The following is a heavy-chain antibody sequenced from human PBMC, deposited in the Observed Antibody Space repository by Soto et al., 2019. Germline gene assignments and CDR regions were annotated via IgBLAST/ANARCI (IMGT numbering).Heavy chain of an antibody. J-gene: IGHJ4*02. D-gene: IGHD1-1*01. CDR2: ISAHNGNT. Sequence: QVHLVQSGAEVKKPGASVKVSCKGSGYAFTTYGITWVRQAPGQGLEWMGWISAHNGNTNYAQKLQGRVTVTRNTSTSPASMEPRSLRSDDTAVYYCARGRYGDYWGQGDMVTVSS. CDR3: ARGRYGDY. CDR1: GYAFTTYG. V-gene: IGHV1-18*01.